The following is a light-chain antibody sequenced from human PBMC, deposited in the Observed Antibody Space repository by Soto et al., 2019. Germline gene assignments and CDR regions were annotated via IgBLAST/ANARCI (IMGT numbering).Light chain of an antibody. Sequence: IVMTQSPLSLSVTPGQPASISCKSSQSLLNTNGKTYLCWYLQKPGQPPQLLIYEVSNRFSGVPDMVSGSGSGTDFTLRISRVETEDVGVYHCMQGEQVPPTFGQGTKLEIK. V-gene: IGKV2D-29*01. CDR2: EVS. CDR3: MQGEQVPPT. CDR1: QSLLNTNGKTY. J-gene: IGKJ2*01.